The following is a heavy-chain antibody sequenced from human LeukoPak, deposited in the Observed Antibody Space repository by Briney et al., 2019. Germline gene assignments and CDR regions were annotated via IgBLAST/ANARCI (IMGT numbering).Heavy chain of an antibody. CDR2: IWYDGSNK. V-gene: IGHV3-33*01. D-gene: IGHD5-18*01. CDR3: ATGSGLWSPDY. J-gene: IGHJ4*02. CDR1: GFSFSSYG. Sequence: GGSLRLSCAASGFSFSSYGMHWVRQAPGKGLEWVAIIWYDGSNKYYAESVKGRFTISRDNSKNTLYLQMNSLRAEDTAVYYCATGSGLWSPDYWGQGTLVTVSS.